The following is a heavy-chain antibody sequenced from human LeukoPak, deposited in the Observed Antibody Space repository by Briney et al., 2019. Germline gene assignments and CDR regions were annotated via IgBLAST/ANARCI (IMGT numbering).Heavy chain of an antibody. CDR2: ISGSGGST. D-gene: IGHD5-24*01. J-gene: IGHJ4*02. CDR3: AKTPAGGATTPIDY. V-gene: IGHV3-23*01. CDR1: GFTFSSYA. Sequence: GGSLRLSCAASGFTFSSYAMSWVRQAPGKGLEWVSAISGSGGSTYYVDSVKGRFTISRDNSKNTLYLQMNSLRAEDTAVYYCAKTPAGGATTPIDYWGQGTLVTVSS.